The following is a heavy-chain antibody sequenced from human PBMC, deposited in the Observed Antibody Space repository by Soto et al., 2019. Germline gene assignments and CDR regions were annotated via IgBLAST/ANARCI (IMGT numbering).Heavy chain of an antibody. D-gene: IGHD2-2*02. CDR1: GFTFSSYE. CDR2: ISSSGSTI. CDR3: ARTHRTDRGLRKYQLLYRGYNWFDP. V-gene: IGHV3-48*03. J-gene: IGHJ5*02. Sequence: GGSLRLSCAASGFTFSSYEMNWVRQAPGKGLEWVSYISSSGSTIYYADSVKGRFTISRDNAKNSLYLQMNSLRAEDTAVYYCARTHRTDRGLRKYQLLYRGYNWFDPWGQGTMVTVSS.